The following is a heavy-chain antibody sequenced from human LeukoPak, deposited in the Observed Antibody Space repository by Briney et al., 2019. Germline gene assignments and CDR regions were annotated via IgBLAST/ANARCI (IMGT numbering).Heavy chain of an antibody. Sequence: PSETLSLTCAVYGGPFSGYYWSWIRQPPGKGLEWSGEINHSEDTNYNPSLKSRPTISVDTSKHQFSLKQSSVTAADTAVYYCASRYGMDVWGQGTTVTVSS. J-gene: IGHJ6*02. CDR3: ASRYGMDV. CDR1: GGPFSGYY. V-gene: IGHV4-34*01. CDR2: INHSEDT.